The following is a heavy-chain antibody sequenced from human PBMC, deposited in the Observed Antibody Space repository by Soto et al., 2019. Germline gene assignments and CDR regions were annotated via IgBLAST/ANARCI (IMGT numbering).Heavy chain of an antibody. CDR2: IYYSGST. CDR3: ARVRPETYYDFWGGYYPLPSYFDY. CDR1: GGSISSYY. D-gene: IGHD3-3*01. Sequence: QVQLQESGPGLVKPSETLSLTCTVSGGSISSYYWSWIRQPPGKGLEWIGYIYYSGSTNYNPSLKRRVTISVDTSKIQFSLKLSSVTAADTAVYYCARVRPETYYDFWGGYYPLPSYFDYWGQGTLVTVSS. J-gene: IGHJ4*02. V-gene: IGHV4-59*01.